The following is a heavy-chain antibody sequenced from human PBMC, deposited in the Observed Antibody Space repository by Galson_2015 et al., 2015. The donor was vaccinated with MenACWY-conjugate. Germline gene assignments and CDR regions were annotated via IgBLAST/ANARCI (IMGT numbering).Heavy chain of an antibody. CDR2: IYSSGST. CDR3: ATKDPTGSSGEYFFDY. J-gene: IGHJ4*02. D-gene: IGHD6-6*01. CDR1: GGSISSSTYY. Sequence: QVQLQESGPGLVKPSETLSLTCTVSGGSISSSTYYGAWIRQPPGKGLEWIASIYSSGSTYRNPSLKRRVTISVDSSKNQLSLNLRSVTAADTAVYYCATKDPTGSSGEYFFDYWGQGSLVTVSS. V-gene: IGHV4-39*07.